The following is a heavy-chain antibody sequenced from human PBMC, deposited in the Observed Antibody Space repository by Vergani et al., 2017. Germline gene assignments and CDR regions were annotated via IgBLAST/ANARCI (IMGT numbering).Heavy chain of an antibody. D-gene: IGHD5-12*01. CDR1: GFSLSTSGMC. CDR3: ARNRGYLAGPFDY. Sequence: QVTLRESGPALVKPTQTLTLTCTFSGFSLSTSGMCVSWIRQPPGKALEWLARIDWDDDKYYSSSLKTRLTISKDTSKNQVVLTMTNIDPVDTGTYYCARNRGYLAGPFDYWGQGTLVTVSS. CDR2: IDWDDDK. J-gene: IGHJ4*02. V-gene: IGHV2-70*15.